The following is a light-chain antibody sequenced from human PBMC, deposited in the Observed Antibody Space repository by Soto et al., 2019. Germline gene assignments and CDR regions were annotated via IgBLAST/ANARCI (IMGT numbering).Light chain of an antibody. V-gene: IGLV2-11*01. CDR3: XSYAGSYPGVV. CDR2: DVS. Sequence: QSALTQPRSVSGSPGQSVTISCTGTSSDVGGYNYVSWYQQHPGKAPKLMIYDVSKRPSGVPDRFSGSKSGNTASLTISGLQAEDEADYYCXSYAGSYPGVVFGGGTKLTVL. J-gene: IGLJ2*01. CDR1: SSDVGGYNY.